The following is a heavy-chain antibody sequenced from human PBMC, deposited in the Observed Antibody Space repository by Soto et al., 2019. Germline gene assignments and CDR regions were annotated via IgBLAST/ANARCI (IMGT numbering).Heavy chain of an antibody. D-gene: IGHD6-19*01. V-gene: IGHV4-59*01. CDR2: SYYNGVT. Sequence: QVQLQESGPGLVKPSETLSLTCTVSGGSISSDSWSWIRQSPGKALEWIGYSYYNGVTKYNPSLKSRGTIAVDTSQNQFSLRLTSVTAADTAVYYCARRSRSSSGGYFLDYWGQGTLVTVSS. CDR3: ARRSRSSSGGYFLDY. CDR1: GGSISSDS. J-gene: IGHJ4*02.